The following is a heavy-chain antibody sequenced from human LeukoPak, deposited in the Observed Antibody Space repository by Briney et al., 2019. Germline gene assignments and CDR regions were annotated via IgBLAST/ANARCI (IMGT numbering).Heavy chain of an antibody. CDR3: ARAYSSGYYHDY. CDR2: IYYSGST. D-gene: IGHD3-22*01. V-gene: IGHV4-59*01. J-gene: IGHJ4*02. Sequence: PSETLSLTCTVSGGSISSYYWSWIRQPPGKGLEWIGYIYYSGSTNYNPSLKSRVTISVDTSKNQFSLKLSSVTAADTAVYYCARAYSSGYYHDYWGQGTLVTVSS. CDR1: GGSISSYY.